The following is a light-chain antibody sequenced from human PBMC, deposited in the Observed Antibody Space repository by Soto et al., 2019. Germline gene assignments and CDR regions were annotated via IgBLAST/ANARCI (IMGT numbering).Light chain of an antibody. V-gene: IGKV3-20*01. J-gene: IGKJ2*01. CDR2: GAS. Sequence: EFVLTQSPGTLSLSPGERATLSCRASQSVSSSYLAWYQQKPGQAPRLLICGASSRATGIPDRFSGSGSGTDFTLTISRLEPEDFAVYYCQQYGSSPYTFVQGTNLEIK. CDR1: QSVSSSY. CDR3: QQYGSSPYT.